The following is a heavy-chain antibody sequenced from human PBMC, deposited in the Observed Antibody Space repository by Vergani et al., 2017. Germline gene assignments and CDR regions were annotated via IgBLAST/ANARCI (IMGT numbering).Heavy chain of an antibody. Sequence: EVQLVESGGGLVKPGGSLRLSCAASGFTFSSYSMNWVRQAPGKGLEWVSSISSSSSYIYYADSVKVRFTISRDNAKNSLYLQMNSLRAEDTAVYYCARDPVPAAASWGQGTLVTVSS. V-gene: IGHV3-21*01. CDR3: ARDPVPAAAS. CDR1: GFTFSSYS. J-gene: IGHJ4*02. CDR2: ISSSSSYI. D-gene: IGHD2-2*01.